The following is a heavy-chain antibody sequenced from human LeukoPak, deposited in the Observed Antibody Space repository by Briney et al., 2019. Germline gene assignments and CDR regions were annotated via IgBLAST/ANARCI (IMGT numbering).Heavy chain of an antibody. J-gene: IGHJ4*02. D-gene: IGHD1-26*01. CDR1: GFTFDNYR. CDR3: TKRVKYGGTWDHFAD. V-gene: IGHV3-23*01. Sequence: GGSLRLSCAASGFTFDNYRMSCVRDAPGKGLGGGSTVNADGWNTNYADTVKGRFTISRENSKSTLILQMNSLRVEDTALYYCTKRVKYGGTWDHFADWGQGTLVTVSS. CDR2: VNADGWNT.